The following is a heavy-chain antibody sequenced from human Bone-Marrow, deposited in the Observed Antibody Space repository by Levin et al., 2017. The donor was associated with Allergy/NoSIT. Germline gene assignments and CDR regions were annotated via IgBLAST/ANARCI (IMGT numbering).Heavy chain of an antibody. V-gene: IGHV3-33*01. CDR1: GFTFTTYA. Sequence: GGSLRLSCATSGFTFTTYAIHWVRQAPGKGLEWVAVIWYDGSNEYYADSVRGRFTISRDNSKNTLYLQMNSLRAEDTAVYYCARDSVQVVEPAPDDNNQPSLLMDVWGQGITVIVSS. D-gene: IGHD3-22*01. J-gene: IGHJ6*02. CDR2: IWYDGSNE. CDR3: ARDSVQVVEPAPDDNNQPSLLMDV.